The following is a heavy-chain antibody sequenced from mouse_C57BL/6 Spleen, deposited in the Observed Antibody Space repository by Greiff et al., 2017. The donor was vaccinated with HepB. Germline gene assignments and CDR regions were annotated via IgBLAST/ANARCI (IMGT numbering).Heavy chain of an antibody. CDR3: TGLGAYYSNLGPSWFAY. CDR1: GFTFSNYW. J-gene: IGHJ3*01. CDR2: IRLKSDNYAT. Sequence: EVKVEESGGGLVQPGGSMKLSCVASGFTFSNYWMNWVRQSPEKGLEWVAQIRLKSDNYATHYAESVKGRFTISRDDSKSSVYLQMNNLRAEDTGIYYCTGLGAYYSNLGPSWFAYWGQGTLVTVSA. D-gene: IGHD2-5*01. V-gene: IGHV6-3*01.